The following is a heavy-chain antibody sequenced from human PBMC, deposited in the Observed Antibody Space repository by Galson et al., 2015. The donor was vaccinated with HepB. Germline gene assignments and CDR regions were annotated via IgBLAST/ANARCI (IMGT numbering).Heavy chain of an antibody. J-gene: IGHJ6*02. CDR1: GYTSTSYG. CDR3: ARGGGVGGWFGELFPYYYYGMDV. V-gene: IGHV1-18*01. Sequence: SVKVSCKASGYTSTSYGISWVRQAPGQGLEWMGWISAYNGNTNYAQKLQGRVTMTTDTSASTAYMELRSLRSDDTAVYYCARGGGVGGWFGELFPYYYYGMDVWGQGTTVTVSS. CDR2: ISAYNGNT. D-gene: IGHD3-10*01.